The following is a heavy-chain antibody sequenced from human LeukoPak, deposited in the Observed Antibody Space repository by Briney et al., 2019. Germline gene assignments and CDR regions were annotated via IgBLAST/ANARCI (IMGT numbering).Heavy chain of an antibody. J-gene: IGHJ4*02. CDR2: IYSNGHT. CDR1: SDSISSSSYL. V-gene: IGHV4-39*01. D-gene: IGHD3-10*01. Sequence: SETLSLTCSVSSDSISSSSYLWVWVRQPPGKGLEWIGDIYSNGHTSYNPSLKSRAAISVDTSKNQFSLNLSSVTAVDTAVYYCARRHYGSGNIDSWGQGTLVTVSS. CDR3: ARRHYGSGNIDS.